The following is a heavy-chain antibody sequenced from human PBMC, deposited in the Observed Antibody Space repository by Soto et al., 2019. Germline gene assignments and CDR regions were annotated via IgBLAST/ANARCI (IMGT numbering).Heavy chain of an antibody. V-gene: IGHV3-30*18. CDR1: GFTFSSYG. CDR3: AKAPETPYGDYALDV. CDR2: ISYDGSNK. J-gene: IGHJ6*04. D-gene: IGHD4-17*01. Sequence: QVQLVESGGGVVQPGRSLRLSCAASGFTFSSYGMHWVRQAPGKGLEWVAVISYDGSNKYYADSVKGRFTISRDNSKNTLCLQMNSLRAEDTAVYYCAKAPETPYGDYALDVWGKGTTVTVSS.